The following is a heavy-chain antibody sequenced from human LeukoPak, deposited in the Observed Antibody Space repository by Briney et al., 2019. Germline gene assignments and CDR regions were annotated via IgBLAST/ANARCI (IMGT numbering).Heavy chain of an antibody. D-gene: IGHD6-13*01. CDR3: ARDIAAAGLFFVY. Sequence: GGSLRLSCVGSGFTFGDYAMSWVRQAPGKGLEWVSGISGRSKSNSPWYAESVRGRSTISRDNSKNTVYLQMESLRAEDTAVYYCARDIAAAGLFFVYWGQGTLVTVSS. CDR1: GFTFGDYA. CDR2: ISGRSKSNSP. J-gene: IGHJ4*02. V-gene: IGHV3-23*01.